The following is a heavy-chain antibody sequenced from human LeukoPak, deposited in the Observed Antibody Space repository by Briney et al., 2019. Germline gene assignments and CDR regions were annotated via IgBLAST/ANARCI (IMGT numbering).Heavy chain of an antibody. J-gene: IGHJ4*02. D-gene: IGHD5-24*01. Sequence: ASVKVSCKASGYTFTSYYMHWVRQPPGQGLEWMGIINPSGGSTSYAQKFQGRVTMTRDTSTSTVYMELSSLRSEDTAVYYCARRREMATIMGAFDYWGQGTLVTVSS. V-gene: IGHV1-46*01. CDR3: ARRREMATIMGAFDY. CDR2: INPSGGST. CDR1: GYTFTSYY.